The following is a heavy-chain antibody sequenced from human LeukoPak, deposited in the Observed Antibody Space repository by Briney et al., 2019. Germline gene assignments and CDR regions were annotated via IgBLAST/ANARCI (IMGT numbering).Heavy chain of an antibody. Sequence: GASVKVSCKASGYTFTSYYMHWVRQAPGQGLEWMGIINPSGGSTSYAQKFQGRVTMTRDMSTSTVYMELSSLRSEDTAVYYCAGGYCSSTSCPPQYYYYMDVWGKGTTVTVSS. J-gene: IGHJ6*03. CDR3: AGGYCSSTSCPPQYYYYMDV. CDR1: GYTFTSYY. CDR2: INPSGGST. D-gene: IGHD2-2*01. V-gene: IGHV1-46*01.